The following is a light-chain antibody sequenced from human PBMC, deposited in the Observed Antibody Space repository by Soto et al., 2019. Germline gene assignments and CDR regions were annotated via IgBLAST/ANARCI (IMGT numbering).Light chain of an antibody. Sequence: QSVLTQPPSVSGAPGQRVTISCTGSSSNIGAGYDVHWYQQLPGTAPKLLIYGNSNRPSGVRDRFSGSKSGTSASLAITGLQAEDEADYYCQSYASSLSGYVFGTGTKLTVL. CDR1: SSNIGAGYD. J-gene: IGLJ1*01. CDR3: QSYASSLSGYV. V-gene: IGLV1-40*01. CDR2: GNS.